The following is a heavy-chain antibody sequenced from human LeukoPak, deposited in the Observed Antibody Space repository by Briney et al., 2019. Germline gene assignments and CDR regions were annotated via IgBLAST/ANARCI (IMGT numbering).Heavy chain of an antibody. J-gene: IGHJ6*03. Sequence: ASVKVSCKASGYTFTSNYMHWVRQAPGQGLEWMGIINPSGGSTSYAQKFQGRVTMTRDMSTSTVYMELSSLRSEDTAVYYCARVSSVDADYYYYYMDVWGKGTTVTISS. D-gene: IGHD2-2*01. V-gene: IGHV1-46*01. CDR2: INPSGGST. CDR3: ARVSSVDADYYYYYMDV. CDR1: GYTFTSNY.